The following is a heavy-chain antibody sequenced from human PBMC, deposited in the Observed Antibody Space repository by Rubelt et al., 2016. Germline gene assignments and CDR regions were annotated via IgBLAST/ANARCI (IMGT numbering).Heavy chain of an antibody. V-gene: IGHV4-39*07. Sequence: QLQLQESGPGLVKPSETLSLTCTVSGGSISSTSYYWGWIRQPPGKGLEWIGSIYYSGSTYYNPSLKSRVTISVEQSKSQFSLKLSAVAAADTAVYYCARGELGLVTDYYYGMDVWGQGTTVTVSS. CDR1: GGSISSTSYY. CDR3: ARGELGLVTDYYYGMDV. D-gene: IGHD3/OR15-3a*01. J-gene: IGHJ6*02. CDR2: IYYSGST.